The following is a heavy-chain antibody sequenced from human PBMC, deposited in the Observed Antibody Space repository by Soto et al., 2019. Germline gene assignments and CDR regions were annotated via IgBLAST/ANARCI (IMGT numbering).Heavy chain of an antibody. CDR1: GFTFSRYS. J-gene: IGHJ1*01. Sequence: EMQLVESGGALAQPGGSLRLSCAASGFTFSRYSMTWFRQAPGKGLEWVSYIGTTFDYIFYADSVRGRFTISRDNAKNSLYLQMNSLRVEDTAVYYCAREWFGEYFWGQGTLVTVSS. D-gene: IGHD3-10*01. CDR3: AREWFGEYF. V-gene: IGHV3-48*01. CDR2: IGTTFDYI.